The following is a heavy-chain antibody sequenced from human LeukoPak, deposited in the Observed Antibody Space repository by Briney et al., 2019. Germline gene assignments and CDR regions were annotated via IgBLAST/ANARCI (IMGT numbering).Heavy chain of an antibody. CDR3: ARQDSSSWIRRWFDP. CDR2: MYYSGST. Sequence: SETLSLTCTVSGGSISSSSYYWGWIRQPPGKGLEWIGSMYYSGSTYYNPSLKSRVTISVDTSKNQFSLKLSSVTAADTAVYYCARQDSSSWIRRWFDPWGQGTLVTVSS. D-gene: IGHD6-13*01. V-gene: IGHV4-39*01. J-gene: IGHJ5*02. CDR1: GGSISSSSYY.